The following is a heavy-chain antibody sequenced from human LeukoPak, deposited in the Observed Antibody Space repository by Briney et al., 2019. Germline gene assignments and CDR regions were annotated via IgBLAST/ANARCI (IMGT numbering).Heavy chain of an antibody. D-gene: IGHD3-3*01. CDR1: GGTFSSYA. CDR3: ARPFWSDKRGAFDI. J-gene: IGHJ3*02. Sequence: ASVKVSCKASGGTFSSYAISWVRQAPGQGLEWMGGIIPIFGTANYAQKFQGRVTITADESTSTAYMELSTLISEDTAVYYCARPFWSDKRGAFDIWGQGTMVTVSS. V-gene: IGHV1-69*13. CDR2: IIPIFGTA.